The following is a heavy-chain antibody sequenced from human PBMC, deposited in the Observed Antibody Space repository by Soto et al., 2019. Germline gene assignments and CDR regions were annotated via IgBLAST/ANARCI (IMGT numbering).Heavy chain of an antibody. CDR3: AKGGLVIDY. CDR2: ISYDGSNK. V-gene: IGHV3-30*18. Sequence: QVQLVESGGGVVQPGRSLRLSCAASGFTFSSYGMHWVRQAPGKGLEWVAVISYDGSNKYYADSVKGRFTISRDNSKHTLYLQMNSLKAEDTAVYYCAKGGLVIDYWGQGTLVTVSS. D-gene: IGHD3-9*01. CDR1: GFTFSSYG. J-gene: IGHJ4*02.